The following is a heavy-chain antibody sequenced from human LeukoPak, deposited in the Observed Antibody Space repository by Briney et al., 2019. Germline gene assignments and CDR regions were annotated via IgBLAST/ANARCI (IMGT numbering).Heavy chain of an antibody. J-gene: IGHJ3*02. V-gene: IGHV3-64*01. CDR1: GFTFSSYA. CDR3: ARTDQLQAFYI. Sequence: GGSLRLACAASGFTFSSYAMHWVRQAPGKGLEYVSGISFNGGSTYHANSVKGRFTISRDNSKNTLYLQMGSLRAEDMDVYYCARTDQLQAFYIWGEGKMVSVSS. D-gene: IGHD1-1*01. CDR2: ISFNGGST.